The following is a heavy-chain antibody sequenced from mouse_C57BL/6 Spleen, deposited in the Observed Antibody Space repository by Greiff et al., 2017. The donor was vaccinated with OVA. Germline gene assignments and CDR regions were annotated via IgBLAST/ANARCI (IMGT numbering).Heavy chain of an antibody. CDR1: GFTLTSYG. CDR3: ARHDYDYDDVYAMDY. D-gene: IGHD2-4*01. V-gene: IGHV2-6-1*01. J-gene: IGHJ4*01. CDR2: IWSDGST. Sequence: VKLMESGPGLVAPSQSLSITCTVSGFTLTSYGVHWVRQPPGKGLEWLVVIWSDGSTTYNSALKSRLSISKDNSKSQVFLKMNSLQTDDTAMYYCARHDYDYDDVYAMDYWGKGTSVTVSS.